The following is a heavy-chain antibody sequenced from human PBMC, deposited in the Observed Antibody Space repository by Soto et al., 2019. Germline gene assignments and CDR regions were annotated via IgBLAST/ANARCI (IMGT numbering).Heavy chain of an antibody. D-gene: IGHD5-12*01. CDR2: IRPLKGKT. Sequence: QVQLVQSAAEVKKPGASVKVSCKASGNTFTNHGITWVRQAPGQGLEWMGWIRPLKGKTNYAQEFQGRFTMTTDTSTTTVYMELTSLRSDDTAVYYCARDSDRDGYIYWFFDLWGRGTLVTVSS. J-gene: IGHJ2*01. CDR3: ARDSDRDGYIYWFFDL. CDR1: GNTFTNHG. V-gene: IGHV1-18*01.